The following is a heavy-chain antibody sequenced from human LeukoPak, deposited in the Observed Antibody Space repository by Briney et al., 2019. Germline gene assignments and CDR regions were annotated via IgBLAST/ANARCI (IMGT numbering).Heavy chain of an antibody. J-gene: IGHJ6*02. CDR3: ARGAAPDV. D-gene: IGHD2-15*01. Sequence: PGGSLRLSCAASGFTFSSYAMCWVRQAPGKGLEWVSIIYRGGGTSYANSVRGRFIISRDNSKNTLYLQMNSLRAEDTAVYYCARGAAPDVWGQGTTVTVSS. CDR2: IYRGGGT. CDR1: GFTFSSYA. V-gene: IGHV3-23*03.